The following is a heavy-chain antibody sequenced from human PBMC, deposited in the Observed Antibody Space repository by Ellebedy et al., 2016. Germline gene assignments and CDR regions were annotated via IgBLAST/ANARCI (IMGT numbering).Heavy chain of an antibody. Sequence: GGSLRLSCSAAGFNLTTIAMHWVRQAPGKGLEYVSSINDNGLRTHYADSVKSRFTISRDKNTLYLQMSSLRAEDTALYYCVKDRAGSYAFDIWGQGTMVTVSS. V-gene: IGHV3-64D*06. CDR3: VKDRAGSYAFDI. J-gene: IGHJ3*02. CDR1: GFNLTTIA. D-gene: IGHD3-10*01. CDR2: INDNGLRT.